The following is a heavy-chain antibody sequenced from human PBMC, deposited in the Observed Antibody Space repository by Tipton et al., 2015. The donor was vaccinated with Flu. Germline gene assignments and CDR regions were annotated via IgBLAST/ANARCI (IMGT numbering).Heavy chain of an antibody. CDR2: INHSGST. CDR1: GGSFSGYY. J-gene: IGHJ6*02. CDR3: ARLRRLGTIFGARYAPLRGGMDV. Sequence: TLSLTCAVYGGSFSGYYWSWIRQPPGKGLEWIGEINHSGSTNYNPSLKSRVTISVDTSKNQFSLKLSSVTAADTAVYYCARLRRLGTIFGARYAPLRGGMDVWGQGTTVTVSS. V-gene: IGHV4-34*01. D-gene: IGHD3-3*01.